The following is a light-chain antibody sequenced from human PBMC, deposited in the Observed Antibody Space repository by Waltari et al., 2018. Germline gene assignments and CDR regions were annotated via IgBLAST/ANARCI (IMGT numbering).Light chain of an antibody. CDR2: GAS. Sequence: EIVMTQSPATLSVSPGERATLSRRASQSVSSNLAWYQQKPGQGPRLLIYGASTRATGIPARFSGSGSGTEFTLTISSLQSEDFAVYYCQQYNNWPPWTFGQGTKVEIK. CDR3: QQYNNWPPWT. J-gene: IGKJ1*01. CDR1: QSVSSN. V-gene: IGKV3-15*01.